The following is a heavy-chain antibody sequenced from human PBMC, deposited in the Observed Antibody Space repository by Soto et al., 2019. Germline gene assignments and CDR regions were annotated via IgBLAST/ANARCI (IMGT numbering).Heavy chain of an antibody. J-gene: IGHJ4*02. Sequence: QVQLVESGGGVVQPGRSLRLSCAASGFTFSSYGMHWVRQAPGKGLEWVAVIWYDGSNKYYADSVKGRFTTSRDNSKNTLYLQMNSLRAEDTAVYYCARDLLGGEYYFDYWGQGTLVTVSS. CDR3: ARDLLGGEYYFDY. CDR1: GFTFSSYG. D-gene: IGHD2-15*01. V-gene: IGHV3-33*01. CDR2: IWYDGSNK.